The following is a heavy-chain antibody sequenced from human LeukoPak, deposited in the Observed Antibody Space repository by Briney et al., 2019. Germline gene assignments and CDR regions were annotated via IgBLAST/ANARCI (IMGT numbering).Heavy chain of an antibody. CDR2: ISYDGSNN. V-gene: IGHV3-30*03. Sequence: GGSLRLSCAASGFTFSNYGMHWVRQAPGKGLEWLAVISYDGSNNYYADSVKGRFTISRDNSKNTVYLQMNSLRAEDTAVYYRARGGAAPDYWGQGTLVTVSS. CDR3: ARGGAAPDY. CDR1: GFTFSNYG. D-gene: IGHD1-26*01. J-gene: IGHJ4*02.